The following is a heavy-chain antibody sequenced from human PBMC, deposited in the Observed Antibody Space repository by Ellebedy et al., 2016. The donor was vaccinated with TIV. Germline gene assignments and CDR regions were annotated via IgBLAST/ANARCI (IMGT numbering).Heavy chain of an antibody. CDR1: GYTFTSYD. CDR2: MNPNSGNT. Sequence: AASVKVSCKASGYTFTSYDINWVRQATGQGLEWMGWMNPNSGNTGYAQKFQGRVTMTRNNSIRTAYMELGSLRSEDTAVYYCARGGSSSSLWFDPWGQGTLVTVSS. V-gene: IGHV1-8*01. D-gene: IGHD6-6*01. CDR3: ARGGSSSSLWFDP. J-gene: IGHJ5*02.